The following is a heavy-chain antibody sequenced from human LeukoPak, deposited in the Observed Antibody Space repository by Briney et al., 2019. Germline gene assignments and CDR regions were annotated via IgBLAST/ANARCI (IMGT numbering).Heavy chain of an antibody. CDR1: GGSITSYY. V-gene: IGHV4-59*01. J-gene: IGHJ5*02. CDR3: ARGGVNYKIAGP. D-gene: IGHD3-10*01. Sequence: SETLSLTCTVSGGSITSYYWSWIRQPPGKGLKWIGYIYYSGSTNYNPSLKSRVTISVDTSKNQFSLKLSSVTAADTAVYYCARGGVNYKIAGPWDQGALVTVSS. CDR2: IYYSGST.